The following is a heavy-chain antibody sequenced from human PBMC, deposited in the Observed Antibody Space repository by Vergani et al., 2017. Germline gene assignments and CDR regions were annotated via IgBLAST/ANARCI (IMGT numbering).Heavy chain of an antibody. J-gene: IGHJ6*02. D-gene: IGHD3-10*01. CDR3: AKVIGSAYYYYYGMDV. V-gene: IGHV3-30*18. CDR2: ISYDGSNK. CDR1: GFTFSSYG. Sequence: QVQLVESGGGVVQPGRSLRLSCAASGFTFSSYGMHWVRQAPGKGLEWVAVISYDGSNKYYADSVKGRFTSSRDNSKNTLYLQMNSLRAEDPAVYYCAKVIGSAYYYYYGMDVWGQGTTVTVSS.